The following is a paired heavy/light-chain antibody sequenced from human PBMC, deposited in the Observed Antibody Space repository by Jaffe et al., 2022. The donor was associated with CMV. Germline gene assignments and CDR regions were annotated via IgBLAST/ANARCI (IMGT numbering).Heavy chain of an antibody. Sequence: QEQLQESGPGVVKPSETLSLTCTVSGGSISSYYWTWIRQPPGKGLEWIGSIHRIGTTNYNPSLTSRITISVDSSTNQFSLRLNSVTPADTAVYYCARALYNNNWFYFESWGQGTLVTVSS. D-gene: IGHD3-10*01. V-gene: IGHV4-59*01. J-gene: IGHJ4*02. CDR1: GGSISSYY. CDR2: IHRIGTT. CDR3: ARALYNNNWFYFES.
Light chain of an antibody. CDR3: ASYTNSNTFV. J-gene: IGLJ1*01. CDR2: DVS. V-gene: IGLV2-14*03. Sequence: QSALTQPASVSGSPGQSITISCTGTSGDIGRYAYVSWYQQHPGKAPKVIIYDVSNRPSGVPHRFSGSRSGNTASLTISGLQAEDEALYYCASYTNSNTFVFGTATSVTVL. CDR1: SGDIGRYAY.